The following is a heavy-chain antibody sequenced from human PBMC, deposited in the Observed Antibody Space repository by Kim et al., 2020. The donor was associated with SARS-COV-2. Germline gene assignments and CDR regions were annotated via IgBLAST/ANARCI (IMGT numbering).Heavy chain of an antibody. J-gene: IGHJ3*02. V-gene: IGHV3-30*10. CDR3: ARGEVMVDAFDI. D-gene: IGHD3-10*01. Sequence: YTDSVESRFTISRDKSKNTPYLQMNTQRAEDTAVYYCARGEVMVDAFDIWGQGTMVTVSS.